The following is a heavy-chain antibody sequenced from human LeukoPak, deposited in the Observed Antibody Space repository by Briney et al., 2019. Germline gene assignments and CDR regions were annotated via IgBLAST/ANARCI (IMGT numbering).Heavy chain of an antibody. CDR1: GDSISSYY. V-gene: IGHV4-4*07. CDR3: ARGRYYDGSGYYYDY. D-gene: IGHD3-22*01. J-gene: IGHJ4*02. CDR2: IYTSGST. Sequence: SETLSLTCTVSGDSISSYYWSWIRQPAGKGLEWIGRIYTSGSTNYNPSLKSRVTMSLDTSKSQLSLKLSSVTAADTAVYYCARGRYYDGSGYYYDYWGQGTLVTVSS.